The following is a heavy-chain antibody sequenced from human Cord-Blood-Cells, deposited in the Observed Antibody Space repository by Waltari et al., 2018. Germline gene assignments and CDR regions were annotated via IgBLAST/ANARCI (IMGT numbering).Heavy chain of an antibody. D-gene: IGHD3-9*01. CDR3: ASRRTIFDAFDI. CDR1: GGSFSGYY. CDR2: INHSGST. J-gene: IGHJ3*02. V-gene: IGHV4-34*01. Sequence: QVQLQQWGAGLLKPSETLSLTCAVYGGSFSGYYWSWIRQPPGKGLEWIGEINHSGSTNDSPSLKSRVTIAVDTSKNQFSLKLSSVTAADTAVYYCASRRTIFDAFDIWGQGTMVTVSS.